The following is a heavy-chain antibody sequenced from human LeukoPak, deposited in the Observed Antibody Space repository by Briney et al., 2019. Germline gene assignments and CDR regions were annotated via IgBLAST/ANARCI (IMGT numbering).Heavy chain of an antibody. D-gene: IGHD5-18*01. Sequence: PSETLSLTCTVSGGSISSGSYYWSWIRQPAGKGLEWIGRIYTSGSTNYNPPLKSRVTISVDTSKNQFSLKLSSVTAADTAVYYCARLGRIQPPEGGGYYYYMDVWGKGTTVTVSS. J-gene: IGHJ6*03. CDR3: ARLGRIQPPEGGGYYYYMDV. CDR2: IYTSGST. V-gene: IGHV4-61*02. CDR1: GGSISSGSYY.